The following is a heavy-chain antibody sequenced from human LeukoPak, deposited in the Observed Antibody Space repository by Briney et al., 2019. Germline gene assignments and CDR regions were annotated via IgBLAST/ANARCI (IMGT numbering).Heavy chain of an antibody. CDR3: ARGTRLEAASEPYYFDY. V-gene: IGHV4-34*01. D-gene: IGHD1-1*01. CDR1: GGSFSGYY. Sequence: SETLSLTCAVYGGSFSGYYWSWVRQPPGKGLEWIGEINHSGSTNYNPSLKSRVTRSVDTPKNQFSLKLSSVTAADTAVYYCARGTRLEAASEPYYFDYWGQGTLVTVSS. J-gene: IGHJ4*02. CDR2: INHSGST.